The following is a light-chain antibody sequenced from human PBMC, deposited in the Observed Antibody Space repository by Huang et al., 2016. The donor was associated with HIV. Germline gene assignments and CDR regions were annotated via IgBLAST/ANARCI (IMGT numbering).Light chain of an antibody. CDR1: QGIDGY. CDR3: QQSYSTLIT. Sequence: IQMTQSPSSLSASVGDRVTITCRASQGIDGYLNWYQQKPGKAPKLLISSASTLHTGVPPRFSGSGSVTDYTLIIDNLQPDDLATYFCQQSYSTLITFGQGSRLDTK. CDR2: SAS. J-gene: IGKJ5*01. V-gene: IGKV1-39*01.